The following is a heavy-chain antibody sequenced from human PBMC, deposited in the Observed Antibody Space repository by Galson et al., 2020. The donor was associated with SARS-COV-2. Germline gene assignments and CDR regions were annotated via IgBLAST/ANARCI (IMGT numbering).Heavy chain of an antibody. J-gene: IGHJ4*02. Sequence: GESLKISCSASGFTFSKWAMHWVRQAPGKGLEHVSGIRNYGGNTYYADSVKGRFTISRDNSKNTLYLQMSGLRAEDTAVYYCVKDRGGATFSDSFFDYWGQGTLVTVSS. CDR3: VKDRGGATFSDSFFDY. CDR2: IRNYGGNT. V-gene: IGHV3-64D*08. CDR1: GFTFSKWA. D-gene: IGHD1-26*01.